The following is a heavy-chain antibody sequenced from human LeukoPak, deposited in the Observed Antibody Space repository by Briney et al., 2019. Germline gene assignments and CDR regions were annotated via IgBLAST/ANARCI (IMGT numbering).Heavy chain of an antibody. J-gene: IGHJ3*02. CDR2: IYHSGST. CDR3: ARALYAGAFDI. CDR1: GYSISSGYY. Sequence: SETLSLTCTVSGYSISSGYYWGWIRQPPGKGLEWIGSIYHSGSTYYNPSLKSRVTISVDTSKNQFSLKLSSVTAADTAVYYCARALYAGAFDIWGQGTMVTVSS. V-gene: IGHV4-38-2*02. D-gene: IGHD2/OR15-2a*01.